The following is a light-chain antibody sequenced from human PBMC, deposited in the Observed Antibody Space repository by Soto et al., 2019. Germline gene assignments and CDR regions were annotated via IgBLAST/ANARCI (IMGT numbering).Light chain of an antibody. Sequence: DIQMTQSPSSLSASVGDKVTITCRAGQSIGSSLNWYQQKPGRAPNLLIYAASSLQTGVPSRFSGSGSGADITLTIASLQPEDSATYFCQQSYSTPTFGGGTKVEIK. CDR1: QSIGSS. CDR3: QQSYSTPT. J-gene: IGKJ4*01. CDR2: AAS. V-gene: IGKV1-39*01.